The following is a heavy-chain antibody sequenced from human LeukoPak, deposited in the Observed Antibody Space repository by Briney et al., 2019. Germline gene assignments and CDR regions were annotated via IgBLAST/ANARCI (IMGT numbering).Heavy chain of an antibody. Sequence: ASVKVSCKASGYTFTSYGISWVRQVPGQGLEWMGWISAYNGNTNYAQKLQGRVTMTTDTSTSTAYMELRSLRSDDTAVYYCARDRLTVAGTTSFDYWGQGTLVTVSS. CDR1: GYTFTSYG. J-gene: IGHJ4*02. CDR2: ISAYNGNT. CDR3: ARDRLTVAGTTSFDY. V-gene: IGHV1-18*01. D-gene: IGHD1-7*01.